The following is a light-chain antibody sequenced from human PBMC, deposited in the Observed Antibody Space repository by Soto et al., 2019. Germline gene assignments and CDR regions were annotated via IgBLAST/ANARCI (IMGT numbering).Light chain of an antibody. CDR1: HSVSSNY. Sequence: EIVLTQSPGTLSLSPGERATLSCRASHSVSSNYLAWYQQKPGQAPSLLIYGASTRATGIPARFSGSGSGTEFTLTISRLEPEDFAVYYCQQYGSSGTFGQGTKVDIK. V-gene: IGKV3-20*01. J-gene: IGKJ1*01. CDR3: QQYGSSGT. CDR2: GAS.